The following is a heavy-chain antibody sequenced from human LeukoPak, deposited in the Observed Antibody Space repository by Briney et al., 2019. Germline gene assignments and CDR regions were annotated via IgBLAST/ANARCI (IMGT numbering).Heavy chain of an antibody. CDR2: IYPSESYT. V-gene: IGHV5-10-1*01. D-gene: IGHD3-3*01. J-gene: IGHJ4*02. CDR3: ARWSGSTDSYDY. Sequence: PGGSLTLSCKGSGYSFTNYWISWVRQIPGKGLEWMGRIYPSESYTNYSPTLQAHVNISADKSISTAYLQWSTLKASDTAMYYCARWSGSTDSYDYWGQGTLVAVSS. CDR1: GYSFTNYW.